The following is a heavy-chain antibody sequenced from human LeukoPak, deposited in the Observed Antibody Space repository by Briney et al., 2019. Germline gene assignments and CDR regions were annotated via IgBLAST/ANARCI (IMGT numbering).Heavy chain of an antibody. CDR3: ARDRGVTTFGYFDY. CDR1: GGSFSGYY. V-gene: IGHV4-34*01. Sequence: SETLSLTCAVYGGSFSGYYWSWIRQPSGKGLEWIGEINHSGSTNYNPSLKSRVTISVDTSKNQFSLKLSSVTAADTAVYYCARDRGVTTFGYFDYWGQGTLVTVSS. CDR2: INHSGST. D-gene: IGHD4-17*01. J-gene: IGHJ4*02.